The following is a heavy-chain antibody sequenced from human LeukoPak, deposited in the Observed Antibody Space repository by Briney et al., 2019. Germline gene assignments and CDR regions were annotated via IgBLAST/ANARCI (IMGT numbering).Heavy chain of an antibody. J-gene: IGHJ4*02. V-gene: IGHV1-69*13. CDR1: GGTFSSYA. Sequence: SVKVSCKASGGTFSSYAISWVRQAPGQGLEWMGGIIPIFGTANYAQKFQGRVTITADEPTSTAYMELSSLRSEDTAVYYCAREVSSGPFIDYWGQGTLVTVSS. CDR2: IIPIFGTA. D-gene: IGHD6-19*01. CDR3: AREVSSGPFIDY.